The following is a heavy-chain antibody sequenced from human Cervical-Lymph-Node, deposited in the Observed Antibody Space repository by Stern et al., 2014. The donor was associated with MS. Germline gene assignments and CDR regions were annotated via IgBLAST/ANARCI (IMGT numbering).Heavy chain of an antibody. J-gene: IGHJ6*02. Sequence: VQLVESGGGVVQPGRSLRLSCAASGFTLRSYGMHWVRQAPGKGLEWGAVISNDGNEKYYTDSWKGRFTISRDNSKNTLYLQMNSLRTEYTAVYYCAKDRLFCSGGGCYAMDVWGQGTTVTVSS. CDR2: ISNDGNEK. D-gene: IGHD2-15*01. CDR3: AKDRLFCSGGGCYAMDV. V-gene: IGHV3-30*18. CDR1: GFTLRSYG.